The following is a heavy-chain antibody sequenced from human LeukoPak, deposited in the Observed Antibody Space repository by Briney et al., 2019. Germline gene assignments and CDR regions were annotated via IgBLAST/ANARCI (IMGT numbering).Heavy chain of an antibody. V-gene: IGHV3-9*01. D-gene: IGHD1-7*01. CDR1: GFTFDDYA. Sequence: GGSLRLSCAASGFTFDDYAMHWVRQAPGKGLEWVSGISWNSGSIGYADSVKGRFTISRDNAKNSLYLQMNSLRAEDTAVYYCATGNYNRPFDYWGQGTLVTVSS. CDR3: ATGNYNRPFDY. CDR2: ISWNSGSI. J-gene: IGHJ4*02.